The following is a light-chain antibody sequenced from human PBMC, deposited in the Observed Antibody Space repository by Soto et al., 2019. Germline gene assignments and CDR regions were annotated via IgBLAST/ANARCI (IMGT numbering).Light chain of an antibody. CDR2: DTS. CDR3: HQRNK. CDR1: QSVSSY. V-gene: IGKV3-11*01. Sequence: VMTQSPVTLSLSPGERATLSCRASQSVSSYLAWYQQIPGQPPRLLIYDTSNRVTGIPARFSGSRSGTDFTLTISSLEPEDFAVYFCHQRNKFGQGTRLEIK. J-gene: IGKJ5*01.